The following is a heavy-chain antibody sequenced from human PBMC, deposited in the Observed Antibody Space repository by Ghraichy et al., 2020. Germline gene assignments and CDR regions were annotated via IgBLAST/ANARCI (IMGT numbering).Heavy chain of an antibody. D-gene: IGHD2-2*01. J-gene: IGHJ6*02. V-gene: IGHV3-48*02. CDR3: AREKVVPAAMGYYGMDV. Sequence: GGSLRLSCAASGFTFSSYSMNWVRQAPGKGLEWVSYISSSSSTIYYADSVKGRFTISRDNAKNSLYLQMNSLRDEDTAVYYCAREKVVPAAMGYYGMDVWGQGTTVTVSS. CDR1: GFTFSSYS. CDR2: ISSSSSTI.